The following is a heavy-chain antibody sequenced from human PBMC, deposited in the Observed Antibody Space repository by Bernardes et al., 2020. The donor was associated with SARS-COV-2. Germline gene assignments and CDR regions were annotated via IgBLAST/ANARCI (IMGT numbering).Heavy chain of an antibody. CDR2: ISGSGGST. CDR1: GFTFSSYA. Sequence: GGSLRLSCAASGFTFSSYAMSWVRQAPGKGLEWVSAISGSGGSTYYADSVKGRFTISRDNSKNTLYLQMNSLRAEDTAVYYCAKGPRTAYYYDSSGYYFDYWGQGTLVTVSS. CDR3: AKGPRTAYYYDSSGYYFDY. D-gene: IGHD3-22*01. J-gene: IGHJ4*02. V-gene: IGHV3-23*01.